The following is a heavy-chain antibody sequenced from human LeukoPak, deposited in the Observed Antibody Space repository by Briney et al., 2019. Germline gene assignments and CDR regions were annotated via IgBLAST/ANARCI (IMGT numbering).Heavy chain of an antibody. CDR1: GYSLTNYW. CDR2: ISPGDSAT. D-gene: IGHD3-10*01. CDR3: ATSVRRVRQGMDV. J-gene: IGHJ6*01. V-gene: IGHV5-51*01. Sequence: GESPKTSRKGSGYSLTNYWIVWVPPMPGKGAEWVGDISPGDSATTSRPSFQGQVTISADKSITTAYMQWSSRQASDTAIYFCATSVRRVRQGMDVGGEGSSVTV.